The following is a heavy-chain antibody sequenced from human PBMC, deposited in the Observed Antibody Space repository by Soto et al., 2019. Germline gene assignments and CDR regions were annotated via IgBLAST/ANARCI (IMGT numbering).Heavy chain of an antibody. D-gene: IGHD2-2*01. CDR2: IDPSDSYT. Sequence: GESLKICWMGSGYSFTSYWISWVRKMPGKGLEWMGRIDPSDSYTNYSPSFQGHVTISADKSISTAYLQWSSLKASDTAMYYCASSPRGYCSSTSCRELGNYYGMDVWGQGTTVTVSS. V-gene: IGHV5-10-1*01. J-gene: IGHJ6*02. CDR3: ASSPRGYCSSTSCRELGNYYGMDV. CDR1: GYSFTSYW.